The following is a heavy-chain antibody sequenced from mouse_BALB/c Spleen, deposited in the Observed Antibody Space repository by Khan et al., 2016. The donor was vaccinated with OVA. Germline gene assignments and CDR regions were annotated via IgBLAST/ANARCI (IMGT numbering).Heavy chain of an antibody. Sequence: QVQLKQSGPELVRPGASVKISRKGSGYTFSDYAMHWVKQSHAKSLEWIGVISTYHGNTNYNQKFKGKATMTVDKSSSPAYMELARLTSEDSAINYCARGFEGFYVMNYWGQGTSVTVSS. V-gene: IGHV1S137*01. CDR1: GYTFSDYA. CDR3: ARGFEGFYVMNY. CDR2: ISTYHGNT. J-gene: IGHJ4*01.